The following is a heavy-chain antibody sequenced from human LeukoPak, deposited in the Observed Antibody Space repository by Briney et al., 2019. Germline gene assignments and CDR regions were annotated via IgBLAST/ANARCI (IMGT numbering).Heavy chain of an antibody. CDR3: ARGYSYGYRIDY. V-gene: IGHV3-74*01. CDR2: INSNGSNT. Sequence: PGGTLMLSCATSGFSFSSYWMHWVHQATGKGTGWVSRINSNGSNTSYADSVKGRFTISRDNAKRTLYLQMNRLRAEDTAVYYCARGYSYGYRIDYWGQGTLVSVSS. J-gene: IGHJ4*02. D-gene: IGHD5-18*01. CDR1: GFSFSSYW.